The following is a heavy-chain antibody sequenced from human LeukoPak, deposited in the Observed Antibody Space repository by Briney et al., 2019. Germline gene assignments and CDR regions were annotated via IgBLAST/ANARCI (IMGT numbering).Heavy chain of an antibody. D-gene: IGHD3-3*01. Sequence: AASVKVSCKVSGYTLTELSMHWVRQAPGKGLEWMGGFDPEDGETIYAQKFQGRVTITADESTSTAYMELSSLRSEDTAVYYCAEGHFGVVTTEFYYYYYMDGWGKGTTVTVSS. V-gene: IGHV1-24*01. CDR2: FDPEDGET. CDR1: GYTLTELS. J-gene: IGHJ6*03. CDR3: AEGHFGVVTTEFYYYYYMDG.